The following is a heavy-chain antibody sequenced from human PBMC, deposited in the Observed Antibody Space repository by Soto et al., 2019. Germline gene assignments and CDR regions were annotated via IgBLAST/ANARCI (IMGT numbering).Heavy chain of an antibody. Sequence: EVQLLESGGGLLQPGESLRLSCAVSGFTLTTYTMTWVRQAPGKGLDWVSSILGAGTPYYADSMQGRFTISKDISKNTLFLHINSMRAEDTAVYYCAQERIPDGRWNFDYWGQGTLVTVSS. CDR2: ILGAGTP. J-gene: IGHJ4*02. CDR3: AQERIPDGRWNFDY. CDR1: GFTLTTYT. D-gene: IGHD2-2*02. V-gene: IGHV3-23*01.